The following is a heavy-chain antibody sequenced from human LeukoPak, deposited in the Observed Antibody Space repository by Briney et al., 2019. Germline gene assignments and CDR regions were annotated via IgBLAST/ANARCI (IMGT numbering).Heavy chain of an antibody. D-gene: IGHD3-16*01. CDR2: IYYSGST. J-gene: IGHJ5*02. V-gene: IGHV4-30-4*01. CDR1: GGSISSGDYY. Sequence: ASETLSLTCTVSGGSISSGDYYWSWIRQPPGKGLEWIGYIYYSGSTYYNPSLKSRVTISVDTSKNQFSLKLSSVTAADTAVYYCARVWGNSGVIWFDPWGQGTLVTVSS. CDR3: ARVWGNSGVIWFDP.